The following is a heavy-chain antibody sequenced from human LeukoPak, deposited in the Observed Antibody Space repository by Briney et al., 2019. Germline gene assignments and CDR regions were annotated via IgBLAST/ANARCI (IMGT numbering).Heavy chain of an antibody. V-gene: IGHV1-2*02. J-gene: IGHJ4*02. CDR3: ARDSGIVGATGIFDY. D-gene: IGHD1-26*01. CDR1: GYTFTGDY. Sequence: ASVKVSCKASGYTFTGDYMRWVRQAPGQGLEWMGWINPNSGGTNYAQKFQGRVTMTRDTSISTAYMELSRLRSDDTAVYYCARDSGIVGATGIFDYWGQGTLVTVSS. CDR2: INPNSGGT.